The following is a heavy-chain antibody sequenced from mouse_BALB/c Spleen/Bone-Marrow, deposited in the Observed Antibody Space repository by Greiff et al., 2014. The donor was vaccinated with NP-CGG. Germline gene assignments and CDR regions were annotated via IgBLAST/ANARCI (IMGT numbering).Heavy chain of an antibody. CDR2: ISNGGGTT. Sequence: VQLKGSGGGLVKPGGSLKLSCAASGFAFSSYDMSWVRQTPEKRLEWVAYISNGGGTTYYSDTVKGRFTISRGNAKNTLYLQMSSLKSEDTAIYYCTRHGGYYPYYYAMDYWGQGTSVTVSS. V-gene: IGHV5-12-1*01. CDR3: TRHGGYYPYYYAMDY. D-gene: IGHD2-3*01. CDR1: GFAFSSYD. J-gene: IGHJ4*01.